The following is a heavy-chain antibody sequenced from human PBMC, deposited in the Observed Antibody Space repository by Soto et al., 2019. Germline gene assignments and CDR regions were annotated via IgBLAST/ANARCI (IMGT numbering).Heavy chain of an antibody. CDR2: ISGSGGST. CDR3: AKRKMVRGPYYYGMDV. J-gene: IGHJ6*02. D-gene: IGHD3-10*01. Sequence: PSESLSLTCAVSGGSICSSSWWSWVRQAPGKGLEWVSAISGSGGSTYYADSVKGRFTISRDNSKNTLYLQMNSLRAEDTAVYYCAKRKMVRGPYYYGMDVWGQGTTVTVSS. CDR1: GGSICSSSW. V-gene: IGHV3-23*01.